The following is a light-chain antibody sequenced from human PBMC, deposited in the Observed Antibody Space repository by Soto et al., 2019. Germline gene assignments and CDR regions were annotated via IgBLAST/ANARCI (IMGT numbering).Light chain of an antibody. J-gene: IGLJ1*01. CDR2: EVS. CDR1: SSDVGGYNY. V-gene: IGLV2-14*01. Sequence: QSALTQPPSASGSPGQSVTISCTGTSSDVGGYNYVSWYQQHPGKAPKLMIYEVSKRPSGVSNRFSGSKSGNTASLTISGLQAEDEADYYCISYTSGTSPYVFGTGTKVTVL. CDR3: ISYTSGTSPYV.